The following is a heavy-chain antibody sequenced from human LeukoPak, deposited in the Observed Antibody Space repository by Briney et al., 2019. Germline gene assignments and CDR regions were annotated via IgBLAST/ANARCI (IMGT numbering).Heavy chain of an antibody. Sequence: GGSLRLSCAASGFTVSSNYMSWVRQAPGKGLEWVSVIYSGGSTYYADSVKGRFTISRDNSKNTLYLQMNSLRAEDTAVYYCARDGPLRGDCYFDLWGRGTLVTVSS. CDR3: ARDGPLRGDCYFDL. CDR1: GFTVSSNY. J-gene: IGHJ2*01. D-gene: IGHD5-12*01. V-gene: IGHV3-53*01. CDR2: IYSGGST.